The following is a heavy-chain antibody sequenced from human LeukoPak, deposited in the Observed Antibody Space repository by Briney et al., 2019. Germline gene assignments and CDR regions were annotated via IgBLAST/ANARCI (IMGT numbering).Heavy chain of an antibody. V-gene: IGHV1-18*01. CDR3: ARYVPDGLGRNCSSTSCSYFDY. D-gene: IGHD2-2*01. CDR1: GYTFTSYG. Sequence: ASVKVSCKASGYTFTSYGISWVRQAPGQGLEWMGWISAYNGNTKYAQKLQGRVTMTTDTSTSTAYMELRSLRSDDTAVYYCARYVPDGLGRNCSSTSCSYFDYWGQGTLVTVSS. CDR2: ISAYNGNT. J-gene: IGHJ4*02.